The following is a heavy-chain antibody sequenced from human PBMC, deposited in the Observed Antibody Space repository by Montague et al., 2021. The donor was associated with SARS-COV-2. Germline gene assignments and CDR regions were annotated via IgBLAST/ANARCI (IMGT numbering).Heavy chain of an antibody. J-gene: IGHJ4*02. CDR2: XYWDDDK. CDR1: GFSLSTSGVG. CDR3: AHRRPLWGYFDY. V-gene: IGHV2-5*02. D-gene: IGHD7-27*01. Sequence: PALVKPTQTLTLTCTFSGFSLSTSGVGVGWIRRPPGKALEWLALXYWDDDKRYSPSLKSRLTITKDTSKNQVVLTMTNMDPVDTATYYCAHRRPLWGYFDYWGQGTLVTVSS.